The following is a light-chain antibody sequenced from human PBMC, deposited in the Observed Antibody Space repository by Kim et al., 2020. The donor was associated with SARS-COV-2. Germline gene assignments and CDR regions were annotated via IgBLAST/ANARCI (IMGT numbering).Light chain of an antibody. Sequence: APLSLAPGASAARPCGASQIVGTYLAWYQQPRGQAPKVLIYDAAKRATCSPARFRGGVSGTDFTLTIDTLAPEYSPQYCCQQRCNFGQGTRLEIK. CDR2: DAA. V-gene: IGKV3-11*01. CDR1: QIVGTY. J-gene: IGKJ5*01. CDR3: QQRCN.